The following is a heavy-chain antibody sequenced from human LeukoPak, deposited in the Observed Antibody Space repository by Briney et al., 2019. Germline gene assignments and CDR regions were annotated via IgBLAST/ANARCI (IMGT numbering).Heavy chain of an antibody. D-gene: IGHD5-12*01. CDR3: ARYSGYDPPNWFDP. J-gene: IGHJ5*02. V-gene: IGHV1-69*06. CDR2: IIPIFGTA. Sequence: SVKVSCKASGGTFSSYAISWVRQAPGQGLEWMGGIIPIFGTANYAQKFQGRVTITADKSTSTAYMELSSLRSEDTAVYYCARYSGYDPPNWFDPWGQGILVTVSS. CDR1: GGTFSSYA.